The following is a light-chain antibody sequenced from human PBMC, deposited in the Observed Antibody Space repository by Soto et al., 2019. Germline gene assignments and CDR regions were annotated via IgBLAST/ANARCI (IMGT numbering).Light chain of an antibody. V-gene: IGKV1-5*03. CDR3: QHFNSYPYT. CDR2: KAS. CDR1: QSISSW. Sequence: DIQMTQSPSTLSASVGDRVIITCRASQSISSWLAWYQQKPWKAPKILIYKASTLESGVTSRFSGSGSGTEFTLTISSLQPEDFATYYCQHFNSYPYTFGQGTKLDIQ. J-gene: IGKJ2*01.